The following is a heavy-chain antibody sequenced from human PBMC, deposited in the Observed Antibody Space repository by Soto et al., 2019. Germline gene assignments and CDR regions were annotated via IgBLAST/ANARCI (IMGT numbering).Heavy chain of an antibody. Sequence: SETLSLTCTVSGGSISSYYWSWIRQPPGKGLEWIGYIYYSGSTNYNPSLKSRVTISVDTSKNQFSLKLSSVTAADTAVYYCARGIDFWSGYHNDYSMDVWGQGTTVTVSS. CDR2: IYYSGST. CDR3: ARGIDFWSGYHNDYSMDV. J-gene: IGHJ6*02. V-gene: IGHV4-59*08. D-gene: IGHD3-3*01. CDR1: GGSISSYY.